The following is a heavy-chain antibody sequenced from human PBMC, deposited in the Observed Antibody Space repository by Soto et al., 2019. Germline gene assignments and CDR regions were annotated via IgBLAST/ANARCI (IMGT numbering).Heavy chain of an antibody. CDR2: IYYSGST. J-gene: IGHJ3*01. V-gene: IGHV4-59*01. Sequence: QVQLQESGPGLVKPSETLSLTCTVSGGSISSYYWTWIRQPPGKGLEWIGYIYYSGSTNYKPSLQSRVTISVDTSTTQFSLKLTSVTAADTAVYYGAFGGYDAVDFWGQGTMVTVSS. D-gene: IGHD3-16*01. CDR3: AFGGYDAVDF. CDR1: GGSISSYY.